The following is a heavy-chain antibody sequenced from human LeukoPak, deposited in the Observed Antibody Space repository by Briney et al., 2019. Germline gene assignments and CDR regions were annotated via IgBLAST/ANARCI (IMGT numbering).Heavy chain of an antibody. J-gene: IGHJ6*02. CDR3: AREVGKQRLGEYYYYGMDV. V-gene: IGHV3-9*01. CDR1: GFTFDDYA. D-gene: IGHD6-19*01. CDR2: ISWNSGSI. Sequence: QSGGSLRLSCAASGFTFDDYAMHLVRQAPGKGLEWVSGISWNSGSIDYADSVKGRFTISRDNSKNTLYLQMNSLRAEDTAVYYCAREVGKQRLGEYYYYGMDVWGQGTTVTVSS.